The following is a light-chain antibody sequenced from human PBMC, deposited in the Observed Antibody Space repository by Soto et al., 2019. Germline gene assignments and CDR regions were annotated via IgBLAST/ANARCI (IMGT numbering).Light chain of an antibody. V-gene: IGLV3-1*01. CDR3: QAGDSTAV. CDR2: QDS. J-gene: IGLJ2*01. CDR1: KLGDKY. Sequence: SYELTQPPSVSVSPGQTASITCSGDKLGDKYACWYQQKPGQSPVLVIYQDSKRPSGIPERFSGSNSGNTATLTISGTQAMDEADYYCQAGDSTAVFGGGTKLTVL.